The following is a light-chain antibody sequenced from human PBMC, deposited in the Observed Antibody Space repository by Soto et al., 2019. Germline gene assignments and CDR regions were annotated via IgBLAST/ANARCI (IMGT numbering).Light chain of an antibody. J-gene: IGKJ5*01. CDR3: QQYGSSPT. CDR1: QSVSSSY. CDR2: GAS. V-gene: IGKV3-20*01. Sequence: EIVLTQSPGTLSLSPGERATLSCRASQSVSSSYLAWYQQKPGQAPRLLIYGASSRATGIPDRFSGSGSGTDFTRIISRLEPEDFAVYYCQQYGSSPTFGQGTRREIK.